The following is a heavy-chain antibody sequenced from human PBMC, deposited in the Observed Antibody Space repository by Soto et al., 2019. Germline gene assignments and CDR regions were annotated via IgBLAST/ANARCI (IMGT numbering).Heavy chain of an antibody. Sequence: EVQLVESGGGLVKPGGSLRLSCTASGFTFSSYSMNWVRQAPGKGLEWVSSISSSSSYIYYADSVKGRFTISRDNAKNSLYLQMNSLRAEDTAVYYCARGSVAAAGYADYYYYGMDVWGQGTTVTVSS. CDR2: ISSSSSYI. V-gene: IGHV3-21*01. J-gene: IGHJ6*02. CDR1: GFTFSSYS. D-gene: IGHD6-13*01. CDR3: ARGSVAAAGYADYYYYGMDV.